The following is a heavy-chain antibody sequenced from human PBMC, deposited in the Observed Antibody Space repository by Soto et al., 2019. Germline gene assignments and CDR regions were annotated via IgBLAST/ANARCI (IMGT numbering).Heavy chain of an antibody. CDR1: GFTFSSYA. D-gene: IGHD2-21*02. V-gene: IGHV3-23*01. J-gene: IGHJ3*02. Sequence: GGSLRLSCAASGFTFSSYAMSWVRQAPGKGLEWVSGISGSGGSTYYADSEKGRFTISRDNSKNTLYLQMNSLRAEDTAVYYCAKGAYCGGDCYSVGADAFDIWGQGTMVTVSS. CDR2: ISGSGGST. CDR3: AKGAYCGGDCYSVGADAFDI.